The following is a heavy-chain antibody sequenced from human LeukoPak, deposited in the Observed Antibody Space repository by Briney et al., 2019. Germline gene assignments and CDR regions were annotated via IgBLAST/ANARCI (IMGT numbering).Heavy chain of an antibody. CDR1: GGTFSSYA. V-gene: IGHV1-69*05. J-gene: IGHJ4*02. D-gene: IGHD3-3*01. CDR2: IIPIFGTA. CDR3: ATPRTGHDFWSGYYPFDY. Sequence: SVKVSCKASGGTFSSYAISWVRQAPEQGLEWMGGIIPIFGTANYAQKFQGRVTITTDESTSTAYMELSSLRSEDTAVYYCATPRTGHDFWSGYYPFDYWGQGTLVTVSS.